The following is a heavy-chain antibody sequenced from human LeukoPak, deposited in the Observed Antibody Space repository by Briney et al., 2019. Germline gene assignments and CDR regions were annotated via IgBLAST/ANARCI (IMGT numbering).Heavy chain of an antibody. Sequence: GASVKVSCKASGGTFSSYAISWVRQAPGQGLEWMGGIIPIFGTANYAQKFQGRVTSTADKSTSTAYMELSSLRSEDTAVYYCASNYYGSGSYYPCDYWGQGTLVTVS. CDR3: ASNYYGSGSYYPCDY. J-gene: IGHJ4*02. V-gene: IGHV1-69*06. D-gene: IGHD3-10*01. CDR2: IIPIFGTA. CDR1: GGTFSSYA.